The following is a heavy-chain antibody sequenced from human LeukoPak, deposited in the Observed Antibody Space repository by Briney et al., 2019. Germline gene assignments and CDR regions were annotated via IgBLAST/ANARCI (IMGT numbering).Heavy chain of an antibody. Sequence: GASVKVSCKASGNTFTAHHIHWMRQAPGQGLEWMGWIRPLTGGTRYAQKFQDRIIMTSDTSISTAYMDLSNLRDDDTAIYYCARDLGLDSGWHFDIWGQGTLVTVSS. J-gene: IGHJ4*02. CDR1: GNTFTAHH. CDR3: ARDLGLDSGWHFDI. CDR2: IRPLTGGT. D-gene: IGHD6-19*01. V-gene: IGHV1-2*02.